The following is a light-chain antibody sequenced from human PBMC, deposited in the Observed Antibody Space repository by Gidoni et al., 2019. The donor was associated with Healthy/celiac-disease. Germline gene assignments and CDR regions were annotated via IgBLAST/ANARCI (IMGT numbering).Light chain of an antibody. CDR1: NLGDKY. J-gene: IGLJ1*01. CDR3: QAWDSSTPNYV. V-gene: IGLV3-1*01. Sequence: SYELTQPPSVSVSPGQTASITCSGDNLGDKYACWYQQKPGQSPVLVIYQDSKRPSGIPELFSGSNSVNTATLTISGTQAMDEADYYCQAWDSSTPNYVFGTGTKVTVL. CDR2: QDS.